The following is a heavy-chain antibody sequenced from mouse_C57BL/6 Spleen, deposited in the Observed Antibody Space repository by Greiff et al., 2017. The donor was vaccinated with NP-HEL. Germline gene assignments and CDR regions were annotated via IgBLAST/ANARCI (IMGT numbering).Heavy chain of an antibody. V-gene: IGHV1-72*01. J-gene: IGHJ2*01. CDR3: ARSTLTGFDY. CDR1: GYTFTSYW. D-gene: IGHD4-1*01. Sequence: VQLQQPGAELVKPGASVKLSCKASGYTFTSYWMHWVKQRPGRGLEWIGRIDPHSGGTKYNEKFKSKATLTVDKPSSTAYMQLSSLTSEDSAVYYCARSTLTGFDYWGQGTTLTVSS. CDR2: IDPHSGGT.